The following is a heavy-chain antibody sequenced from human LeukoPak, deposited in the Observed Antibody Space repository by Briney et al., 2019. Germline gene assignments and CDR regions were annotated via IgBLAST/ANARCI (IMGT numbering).Heavy chain of an antibody. D-gene: IGHD6-13*01. CDR3: ATPGIAAAGETWDHAFDI. CDR1: GYSFTTYY. J-gene: IGHJ3*02. Sequence: ASVKVSCKASGYSFTTYYMSWVRQAPGQGLEWMAIINPGDGNTTYAQKFQGRVTMTRDTSTSTVYMELTGLRFEDTAVYYCATPGIAAAGETWDHAFDIWGQGTMVTVSS. CDR2: INPGDGNT. V-gene: IGHV1-46*01.